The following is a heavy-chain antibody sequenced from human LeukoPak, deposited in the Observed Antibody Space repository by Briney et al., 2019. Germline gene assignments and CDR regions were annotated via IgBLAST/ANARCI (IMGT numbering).Heavy chain of an antibody. Sequence: GGSLRLSCAASGFIFTNCAMTWVRQAPGKGLEWVSTISGSGGITYYADSVKGRFTISRDNSRNTLFLQMNNLRAEDTAVYYCAMNYYDSSRYFPLDFWGQGTLVTVFS. CDR2: ISGSGGIT. CDR1: GFIFTNCA. V-gene: IGHV3-23*01. D-gene: IGHD3-22*01. CDR3: AMNYYDSSRYFPLDF. J-gene: IGHJ4*02.